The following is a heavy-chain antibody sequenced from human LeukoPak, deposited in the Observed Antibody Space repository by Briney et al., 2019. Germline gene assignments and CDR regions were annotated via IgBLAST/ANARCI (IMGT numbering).Heavy chain of an antibody. CDR2: IKQDGSEK. V-gene: IGHV3-7*01. J-gene: IGHJ4*02. CDR1: GFTFSTYW. Sequence: GGSLRPSCAASGFTFSTYWMSWVRQAPGKGRERVANIKQDGSEKYYVDSVKGRFTISRDNAKNSLYLQMNSLRAEDTAVYYCARDVYCSGGSCLDYWGQGTLVTVSS. D-gene: IGHD2-15*01. CDR3: ARDVYCSGGSCLDY.